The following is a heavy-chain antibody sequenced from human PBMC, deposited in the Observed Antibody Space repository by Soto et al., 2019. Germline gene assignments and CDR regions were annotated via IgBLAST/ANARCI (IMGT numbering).Heavy chain of an antibody. J-gene: IGHJ4*02. D-gene: IGHD3-22*01. V-gene: IGHV3-23*01. Sequence: EVQLLESGGGLVQPGGSLRLSCAASGFTFSSYAMSWVRQAPGKGLEWVSAISGSGGSTYYADSVKGRFTISRDNSKNTLYLQMNSLRAEDTAVYYCAKDRVVPAAITYYYDSSGYYDGNCWGQGTLVTVSS. CDR3: AKDRVVPAAITYYYDSSGYYDGNC. CDR1: GFTFSSYA. CDR2: ISGSGGST.